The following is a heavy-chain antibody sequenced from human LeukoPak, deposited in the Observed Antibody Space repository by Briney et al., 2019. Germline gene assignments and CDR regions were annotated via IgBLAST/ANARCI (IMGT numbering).Heavy chain of an antibody. Sequence: SETLSLTCTVSGGSISSSSYYWGWIRQPPGKGLECIGSIYYRGRTYYNPSLKSRVTISVDTSKNQFSLKLSSVTAADTALYYCARQTNYYDSSGYSNPPDYWGQGTLVTVSS. J-gene: IGHJ4*02. D-gene: IGHD3-22*01. CDR2: IYYRGRT. V-gene: IGHV4-39*01. CDR3: ARQTNYYDSSGYSNPPDY. CDR1: GGSISSSSYY.